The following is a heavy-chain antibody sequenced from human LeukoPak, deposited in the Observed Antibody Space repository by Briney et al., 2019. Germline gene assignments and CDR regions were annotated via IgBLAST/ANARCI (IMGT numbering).Heavy chain of an antibody. V-gene: IGHV4-38-2*02. J-gene: IGHJ4*02. D-gene: IGHD3-16*02. Sequence: SETLSLTCTVSGYSISSNYYWGWIRQPPGKGLEWIGSIYYSGSTYYSPSLKSRVTISVDTSKNQFSLKLSSVTAADTALYYCARINLGDYDYVWGSYRYTSFDCWGQGTLVTVSS. CDR1: GYSISSNYY. CDR2: IYYSGST. CDR3: ARINLGDYDYVWGSYRYTSFDC.